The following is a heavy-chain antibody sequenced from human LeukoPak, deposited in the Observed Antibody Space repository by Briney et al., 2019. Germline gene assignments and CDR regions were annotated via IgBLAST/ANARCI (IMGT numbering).Heavy chain of an antibody. Sequence: GRTLRLSCAASGFTFSSYGMSWVRQAPGKGLEWVSAISGSGGSTYYADSVKGRFTISRDNSKNTLYLQMNSLRAEHTAVYYCAKESSSTDAFDIWGQGTMVIVSS. CDR1: GFTFSSYG. CDR3: AKESSSTDAFDI. D-gene: IGHD2-2*01. J-gene: IGHJ3*02. CDR2: ISGSGGST. V-gene: IGHV3-23*01.